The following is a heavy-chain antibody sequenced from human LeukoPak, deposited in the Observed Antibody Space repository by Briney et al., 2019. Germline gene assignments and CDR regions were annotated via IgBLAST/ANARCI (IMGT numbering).Heavy chain of an antibody. CDR3: VKVAKYYYGSETYYFFDH. CDR1: GFTFTTYW. Sequence: GGSLRLSCAASGFTFTTYWMSWVRQLPGKGLEWVANINQDGTEKYYVDSVKGRFTISRDNAKNSLDLQMNSLRVEDTGIYYCVKVAKYYYGSETYYFFDHWGQGTPVTASS. J-gene: IGHJ4*02. CDR2: INQDGTEK. V-gene: IGHV3-7*01. D-gene: IGHD3-10*01.